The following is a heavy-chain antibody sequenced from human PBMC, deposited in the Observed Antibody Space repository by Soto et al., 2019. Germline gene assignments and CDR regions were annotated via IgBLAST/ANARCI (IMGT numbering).Heavy chain of an antibody. CDR2: IYPGDSDT. Sequence: GESLKISCQGSGYSFTSYWIGWVRQMPGKGLEWMGIIYPGDSDTRYSPSFQGQVTISADKSISTAYLQWSSLKASDTAMYYCARLSRVATFSSYYYYGMDVWGQGTTVTVSS. V-gene: IGHV5-51*01. J-gene: IGHJ6*02. CDR1: GYSFTSYW. CDR3: ARLSRVATFSSYYYYGMDV. D-gene: IGHD5-12*01.